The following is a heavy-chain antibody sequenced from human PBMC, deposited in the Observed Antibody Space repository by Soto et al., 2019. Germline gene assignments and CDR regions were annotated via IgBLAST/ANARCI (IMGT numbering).Heavy chain of an antibody. CDR1: GFTFDDYT. D-gene: IGHD6-13*01. V-gene: IGHV3-43*01. Sequence: DVQLVESGGVVVQPGGSLRLSCAASGFTFDDYTMHWVRQAPGKGLEWVSLISWDGGSTYYADSVKGRFTISRDNSKNSLYLQMNSLRTEDTALYYCAKDISGGGSSWEDYYYYYGMDVWGQGTTVTVSS. CDR2: ISWDGGST. J-gene: IGHJ6*02. CDR3: AKDISGGGSSWEDYYYYYGMDV.